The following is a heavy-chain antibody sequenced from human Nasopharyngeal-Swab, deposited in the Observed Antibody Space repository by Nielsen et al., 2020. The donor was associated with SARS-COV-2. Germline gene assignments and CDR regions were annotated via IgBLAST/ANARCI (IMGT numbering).Heavy chain of an antibody. CDR2: IYYSGST. V-gene: IGHV4-31*03. CDR3: ASASRGGYYYGSGSYAIAV. Sequence: SKTLSLTCTVSGGSISSGGYYWSWIRQHPGKGLEWIGYIYYSGSTYYNPSLKSRVTISVDTSKNQFSLKLSSVTAADTAVYYCASASRGGYYYGSGSYAIAVWGQGTMVTVSS. D-gene: IGHD3-10*01. CDR1: GGSISSGGYY. J-gene: IGHJ3*01.